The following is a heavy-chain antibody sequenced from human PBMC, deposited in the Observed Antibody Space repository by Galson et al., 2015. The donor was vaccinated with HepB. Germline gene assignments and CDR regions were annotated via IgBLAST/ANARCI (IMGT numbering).Heavy chain of an antibody. CDR1: GFTFSSYA. V-gene: IGHV3-30*04. Sequence: SLRLSCAASGFTFSSYAMHWVRQAPGKGLEWVAVISYDGSNKYYADSMKGRFTISRDNSKNTLYLQMNSLRAEDTAVYYCARDENYARGGWFDPWGQGTLVTVSS. CDR3: ARDENYARGGWFDP. CDR2: ISYDGSNK. D-gene: IGHD1-7*01. J-gene: IGHJ5*02.